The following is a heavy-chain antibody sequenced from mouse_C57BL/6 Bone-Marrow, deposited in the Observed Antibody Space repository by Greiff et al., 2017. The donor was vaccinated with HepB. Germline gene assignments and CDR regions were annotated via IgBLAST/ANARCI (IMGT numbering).Heavy chain of an antibody. D-gene: IGHD2-4*01. CDR3: ARGDDYDEDWYFDV. J-gene: IGHJ1*03. CDR2: ISYDGSN. Sequence: VQLKESGPGLVKPSQSLSLTCSVTGYSITSGYYWNWIRQFPGNKLEWMGYISYDGSNNYNPSLKNRISITRDTSKNQFFLKLNSVTTEDTATYYCARGDDYDEDWYFDVWGTGTTVTVSS. CDR1: GYSITSGYY. V-gene: IGHV3-6*01.